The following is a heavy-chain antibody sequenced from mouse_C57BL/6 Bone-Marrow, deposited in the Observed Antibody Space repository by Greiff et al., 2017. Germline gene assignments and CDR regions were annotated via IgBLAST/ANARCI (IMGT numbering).Heavy chain of an antibody. D-gene: IGHD4-1*01. CDR2: LSSGRSTI. V-gene: IGHV5-17*01. CDR3: ARELAPYAMDY. CDR1: GFTFSDYG. J-gene: IGHJ4*01. Sequence: EVQVVESGGGLVKPGGSLTLSCAASGFTFSDYGMHWVRQAPEKGLAWVSYLSSGRSTIYSAYPVTGRFTISRDNAKNTLFLQMTSLRSEDTAMYYCARELAPYAMDYWGPGTSVTV.